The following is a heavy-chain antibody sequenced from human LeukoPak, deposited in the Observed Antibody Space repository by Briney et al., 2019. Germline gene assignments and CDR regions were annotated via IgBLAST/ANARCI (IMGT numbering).Heavy chain of an antibody. V-gene: IGHV4-39*01. J-gene: IGHJ3*02. CDR3: ARHSLYYYDSSGYYPHDAFDI. CDR2: IYYSGST. CDR1: GGSISSSSYY. D-gene: IGHD3-22*01. Sequence: KPSETLSLTCTVSGGSISSSSYYWGWIRQPPGKGLEWIGSIYYSGSTYYNPSLKSRVTISVDTSKNHFSLKLSSVTAADTAVYYCARHSLYYYDSSGYYPHDAFDIWGQGTMVTVSS.